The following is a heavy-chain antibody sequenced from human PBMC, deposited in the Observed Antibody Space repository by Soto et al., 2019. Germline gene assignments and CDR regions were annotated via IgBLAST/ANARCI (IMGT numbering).Heavy chain of an antibody. V-gene: IGHV3-23*01. CDR1: GLTFSSDA. CDR3: AKGVGAIPIIVVVVAATQYAFDI. Sequence: PGGSLRLSCAASGLTFSSDAMSWVRQAPGKGLEWVSAISGSGGSTYYADSVKGRFTISRDNSKNTLYLQMNSLRAEDTAVYYCAKGVGAIPIIVVVVAATQYAFDIWGQGTMVTVSS. D-gene: IGHD2-15*01. J-gene: IGHJ3*02. CDR2: ISGSGGST.